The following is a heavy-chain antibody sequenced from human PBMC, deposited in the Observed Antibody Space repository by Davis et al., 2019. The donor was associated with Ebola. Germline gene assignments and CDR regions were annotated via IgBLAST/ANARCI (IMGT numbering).Heavy chain of an antibody. CDR1: GDSLSINSAG. J-gene: IGHJ4*02. CDR3: ARGWLRGYLDY. D-gene: IGHD3-3*01. Sequence: HPQTPSLTRAISGDSLSINSAGRNWTTPSPPRGLEWLGRTYFNSKYYSDYAVSVRGRITIHADPSKNQFSLQLNSVTPEDTAVYYCARGWLRGYLDYWGQGTLVTVSS. V-gene: IGHV6-1*01. CDR2: TYFNSKYYS.